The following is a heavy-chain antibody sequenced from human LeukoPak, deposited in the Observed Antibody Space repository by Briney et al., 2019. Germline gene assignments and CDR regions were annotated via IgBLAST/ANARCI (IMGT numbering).Heavy chain of an antibody. J-gene: IGHJ5*01. V-gene: IGHV3-48*01. CDR1: GFTFSTYS. D-gene: IGHD2-2*01. CDR2: ISNGSDTI. Sequence: GGSLRLSCVASGFTFSTYSMNWVRQAPGKGLEWISYISNGSDTIYYADSVKGRFTISRDNAKNLLNLQMDSLRAEDTAVYYCARQMPFVSWGQGVQVIVSS. CDR3: ARQMPFVS.